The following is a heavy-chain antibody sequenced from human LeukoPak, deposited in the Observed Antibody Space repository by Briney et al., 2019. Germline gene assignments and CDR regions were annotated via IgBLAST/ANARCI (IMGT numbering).Heavy chain of an antibody. Sequence: ASVKVSCKASGYTFTAYYMHWVRQAPGQGLEWMGLINPNSGGTNYAQKFQGWVTMTRDTSISTAYMELSRLRSDETAVYYCARVIAAAGSDAFDIWGQGTMVTVSS. CDR2: INPNSGGT. D-gene: IGHD6-13*01. J-gene: IGHJ3*02. V-gene: IGHV1-2*04. CDR1: GYTFTAYY. CDR3: ARVIAAAGSDAFDI.